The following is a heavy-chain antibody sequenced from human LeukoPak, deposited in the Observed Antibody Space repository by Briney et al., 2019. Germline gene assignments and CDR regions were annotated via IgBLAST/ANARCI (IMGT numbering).Heavy chain of an antibody. CDR3: ARAGRKSRGVDLVRKKETGYYYYMDV. CDR1: EFTFFTYW. CDR2: IKQDGSEK. D-gene: IGHD3-10*02. V-gene: IGHV3-7*01. J-gene: IGHJ6*03. Sequence: GGSLRLSCAASEFTFFTYWMSWVRQAPGKGLEWVANIKQDGSEKYYVDSVKGRFTISRDNAKNSLYLQMNSLRAEDTAVYYCARAGRKSRGVDLVRKKETGYYYYMDVWGKGTTVAVSS.